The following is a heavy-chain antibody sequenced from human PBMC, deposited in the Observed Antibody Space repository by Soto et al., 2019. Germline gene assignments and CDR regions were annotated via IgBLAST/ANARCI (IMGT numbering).Heavy chain of an antibody. J-gene: IGHJ4*02. D-gene: IGHD2-21*02. Sequence: QVYLVQSGAEVKKPGSSVKISCKASGGIVRSNTSNWVRQAAGQGIEWMGGIIPLFGTANYAEKFQGRVTITADKSTKTEYMELTSLRSEDTAVYYCASKAACGGDCYAFDSWGQGTLVTVSS. CDR1: GGIVRSNT. CDR2: IIPLFGTA. CDR3: ASKAACGGDCYAFDS. V-gene: IGHV1-69*06.